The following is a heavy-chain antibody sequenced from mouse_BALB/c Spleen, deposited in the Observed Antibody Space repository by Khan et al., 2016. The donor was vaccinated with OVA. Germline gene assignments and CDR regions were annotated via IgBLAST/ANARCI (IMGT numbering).Heavy chain of an antibody. Sequence: QVQLKQSGPGLVQPSQGLSITCTVSGFSLATYGIHWVRQSPGKGLEWLGVIWSDGSTDYNAAFTSRLNINTASYKSQVSFKMHSLQVDDTAIYYCARNSYRYDFTYWGQGTLVTVSA. CDR3: ARNSYRYDFTY. CDR1: GFSLATYG. D-gene: IGHD2-14*01. V-gene: IGHV2-4-1*01. J-gene: IGHJ3*01. CDR2: IWSDGST.